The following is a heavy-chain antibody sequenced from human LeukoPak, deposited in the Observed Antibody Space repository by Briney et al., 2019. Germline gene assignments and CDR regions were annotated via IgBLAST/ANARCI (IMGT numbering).Heavy chain of an antibody. Sequence: GGSLRLSCAASGFTFSSYGMHWVRQAPGKGVEWVAVISYDGSNKYYADSVKGRFTISRDNSKNTLYLQMNSLRAEDTAVYYCAKDRLIWFGELLRYYYYGMDVWGQGTTVTVSS. CDR3: AKDRLIWFGELLRYYYYGMDV. CDR2: ISYDGSNK. J-gene: IGHJ6*02. D-gene: IGHD3-10*01. CDR1: GFTFSSYG. V-gene: IGHV3-30*18.